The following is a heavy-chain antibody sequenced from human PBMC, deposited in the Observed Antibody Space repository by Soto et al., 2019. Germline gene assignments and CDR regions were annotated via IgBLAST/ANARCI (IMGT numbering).Heavy chain of an antibody. CDR2: ISYDGSNK. Sequence: GGSLRLSCVASGFTFSNYGMHWVRQAPGKGLEWVAVISYDGSNKYYADSVKGRFTISRDNSKNTLYLQMTSLRTEDTALYYCAKLDEGGLQYAYYAMDVWGQGTTVTVSS. D-gene: IGHD2-15*01. J-gene: IGHJ6*02. V-gene: IGHV3-30*18. CDR3: AKLDEGGLQYAYYAMDV. CDR1: GFTFSNYG.